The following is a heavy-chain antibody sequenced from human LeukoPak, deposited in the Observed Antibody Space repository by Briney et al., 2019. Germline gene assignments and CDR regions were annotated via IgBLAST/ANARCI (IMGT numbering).Heavy chain of an antibody. CDR3: TRGPDAGYGDYLSHYYYYYYMDV. Sequence: ASVKVSCKASGYTFTSYYMHWVRQAPGQGLEWMGIINPSGGSTSYAQKFQGRVTMTRDTSTSTVYMELSSLRSEDTAAYYCTRGPDAGYGDYLSHYYYYYYMDVWGKGTTVTVSS. V-gene: IGHV1-46*01. CDR2: INPSGGST. D-gene: IGHD4-17*01. CDR1: GYTFTSYY. J-gene: IGHJ6*03.